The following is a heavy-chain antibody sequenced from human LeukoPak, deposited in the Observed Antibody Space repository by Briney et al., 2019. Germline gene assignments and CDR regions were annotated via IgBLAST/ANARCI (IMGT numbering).Heavy chain of an antibody. J-gene: IGHJ5*02. CDR2: ISYDGSNK. V-gene: IGHV3-30*04. Sequence: PGGSLRLSCAASGFTFSSYAMHWVRQAPGKGLEWVAVISYDGSNKYYADSVNGRFTISRDNSENTLYLQMNGLTAEDTAMYYCARDSYQDYYGRFDPWGQGTLVIVSS. CDR1: GFTFSSYA. D-gene: IGHD3-10*01. CDR3: ARDSYQDYYGRFDP.